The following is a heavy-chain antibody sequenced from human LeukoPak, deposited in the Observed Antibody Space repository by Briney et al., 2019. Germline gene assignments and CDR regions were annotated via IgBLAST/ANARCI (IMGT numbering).Heavy chain of an antibody. CDR2: IYYGGST. CDR1: GGSISSYY. Sequence: SETLSLTCTVSGGSISSYYWGWIRQPPGKGLEWIGSIYYGGSTYYSPSLKSRVTISVDTSKNQFSLKLSSVTAADTAVYYCATKVDTAMVQYYFDYWGQGTLVTVSS. D-gene: IGHD5-18*01. J-gene: IGHJ4*02. V-gene: IGHV4-39*01. CDR3: ATKVDTAMVQYYFDY.